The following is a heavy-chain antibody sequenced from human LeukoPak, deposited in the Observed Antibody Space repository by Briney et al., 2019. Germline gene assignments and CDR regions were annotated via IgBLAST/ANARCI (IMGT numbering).Heavy chain of an antibody. D-gene: IGHD3-16*01. CDR2: IKQDGTEQ. V-gene: IGHV3-7*03. Sequence: GGSLRLSCAASGFTFSDYYMSWIRQAPGKGLEWVANIKQDGTEQYYLDSVKGRFTISRDNSKNTLYLQMNSLRAGDTAVYYCAKVGQPWSIWDYFDYWGQGTLVTVSS. J-gene: IGHJ4*02. CDR3: AKVGQPWSIWDYFDY. CDR1: GFTFSDYY.